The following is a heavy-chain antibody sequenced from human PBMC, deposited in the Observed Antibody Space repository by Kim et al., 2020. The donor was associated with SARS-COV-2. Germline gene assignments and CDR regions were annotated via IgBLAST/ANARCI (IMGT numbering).Heavy chain of an antibody. CDR1: GGSISSYY. V-gene: IGHV4-4*07. CDR2: IYTSGST. Sequence: SETLSLTCTVSGGSISSYYWSWIRQPAGKGLEWIGRIYTSGSTNYNPSLKSRVTMSVDTSKNQFSLKLSSVTAADTAVYYCARDPFWFSHDYYYGMDVWGQGTTVTVSS. D-gene: IGHD3-10*01. CDR3: ARDPFWFSHDYYYGMDV. J-gene: IGHJ6*02.